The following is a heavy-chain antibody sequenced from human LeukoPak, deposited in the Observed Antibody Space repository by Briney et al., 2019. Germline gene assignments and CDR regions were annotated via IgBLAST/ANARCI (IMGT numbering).Heavy chain of an antibody. V-gene: IGHV5-51*01. CDR3: AREQQLVLFDY. J-gene: IGHJ4*02. Sequence: GESLKISCKGSGYNFDNYWIAWVRQMPGKGLEWMGIIFPGDSNTRYSPSFQGQVTISAGKSINTAYLQWSSLKASDTAIYYCAREQQLVLFDYWGQGALVTVSS. CDR1: GYNFDNYW. CDR2: IFPGDSNT. D-gene: IGHD1-1*01.